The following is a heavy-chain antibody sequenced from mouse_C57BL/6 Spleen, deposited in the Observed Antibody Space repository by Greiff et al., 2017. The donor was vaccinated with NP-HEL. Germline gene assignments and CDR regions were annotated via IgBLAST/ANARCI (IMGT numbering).Heavy chain of an antibody. CDR1: GFSLTSYG. CDR2: IWRGGST. D-gene: IGHD2-1*01. Sequence: VQGVESGPGLVQPSQSLSITCTVSGFSLTSYGVHWVRQSPGKGLEWLGVIWRGGSTDYNAAFMSRLSITKDNSKSQVFFKMNSLQADDTAIYYCAKGGNFYYYAMDYWGQGTSVTVSS. CDR3: AKGGNFYYYAMDY. J-gene: IGHJ4*01. V-gene: IGHV2-5*01.